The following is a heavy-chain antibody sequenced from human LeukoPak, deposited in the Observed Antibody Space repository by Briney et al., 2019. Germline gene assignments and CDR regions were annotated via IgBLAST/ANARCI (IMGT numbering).Heavy chain of an antibody. D-gene: IGHD6-19*01. Sequence: GGSLRLSCAASGFTFDDYAMFWVRQAPGKGLEWVSGIRWNSKNIGYAASVKGRFTIPRDNGKNSLYLQMNSLRAEDTAFYYCARGNRDSSGFYYYYGMDVWGQGTTVTVSS. V-gene: IGHV3-9*01. CDR1: GFTFDDYA. CDR3: ARGNRDSSGFYYYYGMDV. CDR2: IRWNSKNI. J-gene: IGHJ6*02.